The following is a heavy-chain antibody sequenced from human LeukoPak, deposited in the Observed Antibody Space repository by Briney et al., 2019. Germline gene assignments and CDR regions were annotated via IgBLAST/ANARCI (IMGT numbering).Heavy chain of an antibody. V-gene: IGHV3-7*04. CDR3: ARGGIAWSDWFDP. J-gene: IGHJ5*02. Sequence: GGSLRLSCAASGFTFSSYWMSWVRQAPGMGLEWVANIKQDGSEKYYVDSVKGRFTISRDNAKNSLYLQMNSLRAEDTAVYYCARGGIAWSDWFDPWGQGTLVTVSS. D-gene: IGHD6-13*01. CDR1: GFTFSSYW. CDR2: IKQDGSEK.